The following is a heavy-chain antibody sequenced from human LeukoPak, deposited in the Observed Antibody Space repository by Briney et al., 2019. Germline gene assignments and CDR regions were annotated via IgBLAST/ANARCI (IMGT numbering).Heavy chain of an antibody. Sequence: GGSLRLSCEGSGLIFSNTWMTWVRQAPGKGLEWVSYISSSGSTIYYADSVKGRFTISRDNAKNSLYLQMNSLRAEDTAVYYCASGGMVNRYYDSSGSDYWGQGTLVTVSS. CDR1: GLIFSNTW. V-gene: IGHV3-48*04. J-gene: IGHJ4*02. CDR2: ISSSGSTI. D-gene: IGHD3-22*01. CDR3: ASGGMVNRYYDSSGSDY.